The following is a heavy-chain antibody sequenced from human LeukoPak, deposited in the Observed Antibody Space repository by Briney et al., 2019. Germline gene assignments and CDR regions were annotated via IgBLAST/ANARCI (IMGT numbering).Heavy chain of an antibody. V-gene: IGHV4-59*01. Sequence: KASETLSLTCTVSGGSISSYYWSWIRQPPGKGLEWIGYIYYSGSTSYNPSLKSRVTISVDTSKNQFSLKLSSVTAADTAVYYCARDRGGRWWFDYWGQGTLVTVSS. D-gene: IGHD2-15*01. CDR2: IYYSGST. J-gene: IGHJ4*02. CDR3: ARDRGGRWWFDY. CDR1: GGSISSYY.